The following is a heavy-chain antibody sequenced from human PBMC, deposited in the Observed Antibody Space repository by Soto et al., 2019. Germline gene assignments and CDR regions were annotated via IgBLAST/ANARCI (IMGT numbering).Heavy chain of an antibody. CDR3: ARGRGYGYGIDY. J-gene: IGHJ4*02. CDR2: VFYSGSD. V-gene: IGHV4-61*01. CDR1: GGSVSSGNHY. Sequence: QVQLQESGPGLVKPSETLSLTCTVSGGSVSSGNHYWSWIRQPPGKELEVIAYVFYSGSDNYNPSLKRRVTTSIDTSKNQFSLNLRSVTAADTAVYYCARGRGYGYGIDYWGQGTLVTVSS. D-gene: IGHD5-18*01.